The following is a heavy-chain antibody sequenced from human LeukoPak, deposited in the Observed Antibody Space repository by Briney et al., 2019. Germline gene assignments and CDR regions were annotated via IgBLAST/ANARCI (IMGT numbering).Heavy chain of an antibody. CDR1: GFTFSSYG. CDR2: IWYDGSNK. CDR3: ARAYSGGWYVGY. J-gene: IGHJ4*02. V-gene: IGHV3-33*01. D-gene: IGHD6-19*01. Sequence: GGSLRLSCTASGFTFSSYGMHWVRQAPGKGLEWVAVIWYDGSNKYYADSVKGRFTISRDNSKNTLYLQMNSLRAEDTAVYYCARAYSGGWYVGYWGQGTLVTVSS.